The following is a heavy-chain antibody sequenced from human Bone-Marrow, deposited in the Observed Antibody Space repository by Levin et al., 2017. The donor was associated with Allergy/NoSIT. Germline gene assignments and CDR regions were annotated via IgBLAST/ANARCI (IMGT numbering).Heavy chain of an antibody. D-gene: IGHD3-22*01. Sequence: GESLKISCKGSIFSFSSYWMTWVRQAPGRGLEWVANIDLDGTQENYVDSVKGRFSISRDNAKNSLYLQMNSLRAEDTAVYYCARIYDSTGYYSGVGVFDMWGQGTMVTVAS. V-gene: IGHV3-7*01. CDR2: IDLDGTQE. CDR1: IFSFSSYW. CDR3: ARIYDSTGYYSGVGVFDM. J-gene: IGHJ3*02.